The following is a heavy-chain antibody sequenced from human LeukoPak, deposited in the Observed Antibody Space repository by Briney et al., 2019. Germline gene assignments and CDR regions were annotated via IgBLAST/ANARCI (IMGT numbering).Heavy chain of an antibody. J-gene: IGHJ4*02. D-gene: IGHD3-22*01. V-gene: IGHV3-7*01. CDR1: GFTFSSYW. CDR2: IKQDGSEK. CDR3: ASDRDYYDSSGYLFDY. Sequence: PGGSLRLSCAASGFTFSSYWMSWDRPAPGKRLEWVANIKQDGSEKYYVDSVKGRFTISRDNAKNSLYLQMNSLRAEDTAVYYCASDRDYYDSSGYLFDYWGQGTLVTVSS.